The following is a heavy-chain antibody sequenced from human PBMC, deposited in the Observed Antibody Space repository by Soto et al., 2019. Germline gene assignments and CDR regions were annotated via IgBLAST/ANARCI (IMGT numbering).Heavy chain of an antibody. CDR3: ARSQQPLAGPFDP. CDR1: GFTFSSYR. CDR2: ISRTSSYM. Sequence: GGSLRLSCAASGFTFSSYRMNWVRQAPGKGLEWVSSISRTSSYMYYADSVKGRFTISRDNAKNSLYLQMNSLRVEDTAVYYCARSQQPLAGPFDPLGQGNLVTVSS. D-gene: IGHD6-19*01. J-gene: IGHJ5*02. V-gene: IGHV3-21*01.